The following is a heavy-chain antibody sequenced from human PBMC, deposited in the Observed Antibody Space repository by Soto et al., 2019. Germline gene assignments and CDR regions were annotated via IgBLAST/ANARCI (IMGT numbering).Heavy chain of an antibody. CDR3: AKRRGYTSYYFDY. CDR2: ISSSSSYI. D-gene: IGHD6-13*01. J-gene: IGHJ4*02. V-gene: IGHV3-21*01. Sequence: GGSLRLCCAASGFTFSAYAMHWVRQAPGKGLEWVSSISSSSSYIHYADSVKGRFTISRDNAKNSLYLQMNSLRAADTAVYYCAKRRGYTSYYFDYWGQGTLVTVSS. CDR1: GFTFSAYA.